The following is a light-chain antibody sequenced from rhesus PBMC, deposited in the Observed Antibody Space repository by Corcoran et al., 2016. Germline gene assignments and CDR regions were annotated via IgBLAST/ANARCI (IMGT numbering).Light chain of an antibody. J-gene: IGLJ1*01. CDR1: SSDIGGYNY. Sequence: QAALTQPPSVSGSPGQSVTISCTGTSSDIGGYNYVSWYQQHPGKAPKLIIYDVTKRPSGVSDRFSGSKSGNTASLTISGLQAEDEADYYCNSYAGRNTFIFGAGTRLTVL. V-gene: IGLV2-23*01. CDR2: DVT. CDR3: NSYAGRNTFI.